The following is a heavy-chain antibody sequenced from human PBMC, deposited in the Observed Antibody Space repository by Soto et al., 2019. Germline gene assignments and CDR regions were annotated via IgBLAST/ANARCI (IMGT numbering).Heavy chain of an antibody. CDR2: ISGSGGST. J-gene: IGHJ6*02. D-gene: IGHD6-13*01. CDR3: ARSIAAGPYGMDV. Sequence: VGSLRLSCAASGFTFSSYAMSWVRQAPGKGLEWVSAISGSGGSTYYADSVKGRFTISRDNSKNTLYLQMNSLRAEDTAVYYCARSIAAGPYGMDVWGQGTTVTVSS. V-gene: IGHV3-23*01. CDR1: GFTFSSYA.